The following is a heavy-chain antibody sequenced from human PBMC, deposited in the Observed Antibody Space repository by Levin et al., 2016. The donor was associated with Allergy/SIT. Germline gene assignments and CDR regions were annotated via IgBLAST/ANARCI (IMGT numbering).Heavy chain of an antibody. J-gene: IGHJ3*02. CDR2: IYPDDSDT. V-gene: IGHV5-51*01. CDR3: ARWGIIGPSDAFDI. Sequence: VRQMPGKGLEVMGIIYPDDSDTRYSPSFQGQVTISADKSISTAYLQWSSLRASDTAMYYCARWGIIGPSDAFDIWGQGTMVTVSS. D-gene: IGHD1-14*01.